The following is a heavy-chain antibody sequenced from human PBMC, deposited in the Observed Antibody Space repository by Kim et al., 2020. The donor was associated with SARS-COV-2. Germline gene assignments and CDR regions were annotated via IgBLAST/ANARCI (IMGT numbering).Heavy chain of an antibody. V-gene: IGHV1-3*01. CDR3: ARDTPMVRGVIMARAPNDAFDI. J-gene: IGHJ3*02. CDR1: GYTFTSYA. Sequence: ASVKVSCKASGYTFTSYAMHWVRQAPGQRLEWMGWINAGNGNTKYSQKFQGRVTITRDTSASTAYMELSSLRSEDTAVYYCARDTPMVRGVIMARAPNDAFDIWGQGTMVTVSS. D-gene: IGHD3-10*01. CDR2: INAGNGNT.